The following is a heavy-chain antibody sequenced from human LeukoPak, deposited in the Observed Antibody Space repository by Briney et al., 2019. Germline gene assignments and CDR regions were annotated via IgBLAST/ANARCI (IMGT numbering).Heavy chain of an antibody. Sequence: SETLSLTCTVSGGSISSYYGSWIRQPPGKGLEWIGYIYYSGGTNYNPSLKSRVTISVDTSKNQFSLKLSSVTAADTAVYYCAKAPRITMIVVVYWGQGTLVTVSS. CDR2: IYYSGGT. J-gene: IGHJ4*02. D-gene: IGHD3-22*01. V-gene: IGHV4-59*01. CDR1: GGSISSYY. CDR3: AKAPRITMIVVVY.